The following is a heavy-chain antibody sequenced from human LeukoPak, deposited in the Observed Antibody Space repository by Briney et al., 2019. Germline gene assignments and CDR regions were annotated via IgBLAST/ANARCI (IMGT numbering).Heavy chain of an antibody. Sequence: PGGSLRLPCAASGFTFSSYSMNWVRQAPGKGLECVSSISSSSSYIYYADSVKGRFTISRDNAKNSLYLQINSLRAEDTAVYYCARGGSGSWYFVRGYWGQGTLVTVSS. J-gene: IGHJ4*02. D-gene: IGHD6-13*01. CDR1: GFTFSSYS. CDR2: ISSSSSYI. CDR3: ARGGSGSWYFVRGY. V-gene: IGHV3-21*01.